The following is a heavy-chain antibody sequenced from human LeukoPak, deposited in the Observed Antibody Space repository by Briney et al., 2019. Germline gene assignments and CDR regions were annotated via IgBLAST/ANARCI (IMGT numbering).Heavy chain of an antibody. J-gene: IGHJ4*02. D-gene: IGHD3-10*01. CDR1: GFTFSSYA. V-gene: IGHV3-23*01. CDR2: ISGSSGSTI. Sequence: GGSLRLSCAASGFTFSSYAMSWVRQAPGKGLEWVSAISGSSGSTIYYADSVKGRFTISRDNAKNSLYLQMNSLRAEDTAVYYCARETTMVRGVIDYWGQGTLVTVSS. CDR3: ARETTMVRGVIDY.